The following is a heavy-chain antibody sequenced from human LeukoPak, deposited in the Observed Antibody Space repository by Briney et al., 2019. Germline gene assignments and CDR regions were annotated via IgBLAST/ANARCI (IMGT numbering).Heavy chain of an antibody. CDR1: GFTFSSYR. CDR2: ISSSSSYI. Sequence: GGSLRLSCAASGFTFSSYRMTWVRQAPGKGLEWVSSISSSSSYIYYADSVKGRFTISRDNAKNSLYLQMNSLRAEDTAVYYCARDGRKYYYDSSDEYYFDYWGQGTLVTVSS. D-gene: IGHD3-22*01. CDR3: ARDGRKYYYDSSDEYYFDY. V-gene: IGHV3-21*01. J-gene: IGHJ4*02.